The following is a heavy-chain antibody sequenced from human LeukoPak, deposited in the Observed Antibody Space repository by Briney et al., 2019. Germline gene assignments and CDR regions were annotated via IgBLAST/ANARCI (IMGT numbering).Heavy chain of an antibody. D-gene: IGHD1-26*01. J-gene: IGHJ4*02. CDR2: IYYSGST. Sequence: SETLSLTCTVSGGSISSGTYYCGWIRQPPGKGLEWIGTIYYSGSTYYSPSLKSRVTISVDTSKNQFSLKLSSVTAAATAVYYCARGSHSGSYGSYYFDYWGQGTLVTVSS. CDR1: GGSISSGTYY. CDR3: ARGSHSGSYGSYYFDY. V-gene: IGHV4-39*01.